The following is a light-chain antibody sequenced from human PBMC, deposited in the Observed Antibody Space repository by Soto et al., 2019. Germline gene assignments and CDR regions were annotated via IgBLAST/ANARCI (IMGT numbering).Light chain of an antibody. V-gene: IGKV3-11*01. CDR2: DAS. CDR3: QQRSNLLT. Sequence: EIVLTQSPATLSLSPGERATLSCRASQSVSIYLDWYQQKSGQAPRLLIYDASKRATGILARFSGSGSGTDFTLTISSLEPEDFAVYYCQQRSNLLTFGGGTKVEIK. J-gene: IGKJ4*01. CDR1: QSVSIY.